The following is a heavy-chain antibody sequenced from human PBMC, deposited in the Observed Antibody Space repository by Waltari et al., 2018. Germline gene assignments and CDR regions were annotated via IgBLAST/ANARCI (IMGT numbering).Heavy chain of an antibody. D-gene: IGHD3-3*01. CDR3: ARYYDFWSGYSGFDY. J-gene: IGHJ4*02. V-gene: IGHV3-33*01. Sequence: QVQLVESGGGVVQPGRSLRLSCAASGFTFSSYGMHWVRQAPGKGLGWVAVIWYDGSNKYYADSVKGRFTISRDNSKNTLYLQMNSLRAEDTAVYYCARYYDFWSGYSGFDYWGQGTLVTVSS. CDR2: IWYDGSNK. CDR1: GFTFSSYG.